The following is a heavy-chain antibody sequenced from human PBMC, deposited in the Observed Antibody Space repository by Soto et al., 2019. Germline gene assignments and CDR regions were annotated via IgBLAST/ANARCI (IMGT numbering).Heavy chain of an antibody. V-gene: IGHV1-69*08. Sequence: QVQLVQSGAEVKKPGSSVKVSCKASGGTFSSYTISWVRQAPGQGLEWMGRIIPILGIANYAQKFQGRVTITAAKSTSTAYMEVSSMICADTAVYYCGRDGIVVVPAAMTHYYYYGMDVWGQGTTVTVSS. CDR2: IIPILGIA. CDR1: GGTFSSYT. J-gene: IGHJ6*02. D-gene: IGHD2-2*01. CDR3: GRDGIVVVPAAMTHYYYYGMDV.